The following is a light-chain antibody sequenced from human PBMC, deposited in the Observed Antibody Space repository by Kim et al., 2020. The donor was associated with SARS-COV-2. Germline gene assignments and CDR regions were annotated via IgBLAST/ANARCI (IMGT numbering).Light chain of an antibody. CDR2: GVT. Sequence: GQAVNISCTGTSSDVGRYNYVSWYQQHPGKAPKLMIYGVTKRPSGVPDRFSGSKSGNTASLTISGLQAVDEADYYCCSYAGSYTLVFGGGTQLTVL. V-gene: IGLV2-11*03. J-gene: IGLJ3*02. CDR3: CSYAGSYTLV. CDR1: SSDVGRYNY.